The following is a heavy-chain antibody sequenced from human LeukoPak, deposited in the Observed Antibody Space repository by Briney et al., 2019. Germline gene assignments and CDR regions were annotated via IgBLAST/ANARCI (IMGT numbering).Heavy chain of an antibody. CDR3: ARDWGVGGRPGYMDV. CDR2: INHSGST. Sequence: SETLSLTCAVYGGSFSGYYWSWIRQSPGKGLEWIGEINHSGSTNYNPSLKSRVTISVDTSKNQFSLKLSSVTAADTAVYFCARDWGVGGRPGYMDVWGKGTTVTVSS. V-gene: IGHV4-34*01. J-gene: IGHJ6*03. CDR1: GGSFSGYY. D-gene: IGHD6-6*01.